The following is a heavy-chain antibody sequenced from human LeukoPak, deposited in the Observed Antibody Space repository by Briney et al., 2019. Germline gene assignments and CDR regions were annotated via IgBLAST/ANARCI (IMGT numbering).Heavy chain of an antibody. CDR3: ASLTGYSSSWYEFDY. J-gene: IGHJ4*02. Sequence: GGSLRLSCAASGFTVSNNYMSWVRQAPGKGLEWVSLIYSGGSTYYADSVKGRFTISRDNSKNTLYLQMNSLRAEDTAMYYCASLTGYSSSWYEFDYWGQGTLVTVSS. D-gene: IGHD6-13*01. CDR2: IYSGGST. CDR1: GFTVSNNY. V-gene: IGHV3-53*01.